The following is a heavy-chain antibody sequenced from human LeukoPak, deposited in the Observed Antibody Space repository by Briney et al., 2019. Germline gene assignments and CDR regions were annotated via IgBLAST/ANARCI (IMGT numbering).Heavy chain of an antibody. CDR2: IWYDGSKK. V-gene: IGHV3-33*01. CDR3: ARANGDYDKGNWFDP. CDR1: GFTFSRYG. J-gene: IGHJ5*02. Sequence: PGGSLTLSCAASGFTFSRYGMHWVRQAPGKGLEWVAVIWYDGSKKYYADSVKGRFTISRDDSKNTLYLQVSSLRVEDTAVYYCARANGDYDKGNWFDPWGQGTLVTVSS. D-gene: IGHD4-17*01.